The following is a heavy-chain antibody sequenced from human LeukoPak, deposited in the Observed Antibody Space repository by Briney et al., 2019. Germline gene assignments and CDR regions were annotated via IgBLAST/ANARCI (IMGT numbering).Heavy chain of an antibody. CDR1: GGSISSYY. D-gene: IGHD3-3*01. CDR3: GRVYYDFWSGHRTNYYMDV. V-gene: IGHV4-59*01. CDR2: IYYSGST. Sequence: SETLSLTCTVSGGSISSYYWSWIRQPPGKGLEWIGYIYYSGSTNYNPSLKSQVTISVDTSKNQFSLKLSSVTAADTAVYYCGRVYYDFWSGHRTNYYMDVWGKGTTVTVSS. J-gene: IGHJ6*03.